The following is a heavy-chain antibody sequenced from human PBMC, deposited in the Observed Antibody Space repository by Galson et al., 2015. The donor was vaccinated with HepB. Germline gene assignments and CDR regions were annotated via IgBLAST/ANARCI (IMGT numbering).Heavy chain of an antibody. J-gene: IGHJ4*02. CDR3: ARDSNSYYGSGSYPY. Sequence: SVKVSCKASGYTFTGYYMHWVRQAPGQGLEWMGWINPNSGGTNYAQKFQGRVTMTRDTSISTAYMELSRLRSDDTAVYYCARDSNSYYGSGSYPYWGQGTLDTVSS. CDR1: GYTFTGYY. CDR2: INPNSGGT. D-gene: IGHD3-10*01. V-gene: IGHV1-2*02.